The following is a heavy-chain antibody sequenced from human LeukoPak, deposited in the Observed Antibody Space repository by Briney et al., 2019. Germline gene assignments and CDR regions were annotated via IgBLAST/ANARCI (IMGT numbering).Heavy chain of an antibody. J-gene: IGHJ3*02. Sequence: SETLSLTCAVYGGSFSGCYWSWIRQPPGKGLEWIGEINHSGSTKYNPSLKSRVSISIDTSNNRFSLKLSSVTAADTAVYYCARRNIAVSGLGDAFDIWGQGTMVTVSS. CDR2: INHSGST. V-gene: IGHV4-34*01. CDR3: ARRNIAVSGLGDAFDI. CDR1: GGSFSGCY. D-gene: IGHD6-19*01.